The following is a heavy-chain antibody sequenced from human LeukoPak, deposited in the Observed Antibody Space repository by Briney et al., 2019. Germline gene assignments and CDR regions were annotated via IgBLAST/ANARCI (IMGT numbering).Heavy chain of an antibody. J-gene: IGHJ6*02. Sequence: SETLSLTCTVSGGSISDYYWNWIRQPPGKGLEWIGYIDDSGNTNYNPSLKSRVTISSDTSKNQFSLNLSSVTAADTAVYYCARRGFGDVWGQGTTVTVSS. CDR1: GGSISDYY. CDR3: ARRGFGDV. D-gene: IGHD3-16*01. CDR2: IDDSGNT. V-gene: IGHV4-59*08.